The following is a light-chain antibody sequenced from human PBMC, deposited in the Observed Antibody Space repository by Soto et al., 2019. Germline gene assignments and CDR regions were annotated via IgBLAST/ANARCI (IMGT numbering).Light chain of an antibody. J-gene: IGKJ1*01. CDR1: QSVSSSY. V-gene: IGKV3-20*01. Sequence: EIVLTQSPGTLSLSPGERATISCRASQSVSSSYLAWYQQKPGQAPRLLIYGASSRATGIPDRFSRSGSGTDFTLTISRLEPEDFAVYYCQQYGSSPWTFGQGTKVDIK. CDR2: GAS. CDR3: QQYGSSPWT.